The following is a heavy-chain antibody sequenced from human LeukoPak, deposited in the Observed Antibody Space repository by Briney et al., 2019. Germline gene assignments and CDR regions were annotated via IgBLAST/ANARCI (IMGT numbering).Heavy chain of an antibody. Sequence: GSLRLSCAASGFTFSISAMSWVRQAQGKRLEWVSGISGSVVSTYYADSVKGRFTISRDNSKNTLYLQMNSLRAEDTAVYYCAKDGDMVRGVMFNYWGQGTLVTVSS. J-gene: IGHJ4*02. V-gene: IGHV3-23*01. D-gene: IGHD3-10*01. CDR3: AKDGDMVRGVMFNY. CDR1: GFTFSISA. CDR2: ISGSVVST.